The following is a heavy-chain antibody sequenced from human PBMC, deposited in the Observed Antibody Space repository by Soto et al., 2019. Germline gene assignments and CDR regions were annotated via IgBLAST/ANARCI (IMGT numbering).Heavy chain of an antibody. D-gene: IGHD3-16*01. CDR3: AKARWGGRRASTYYYYMDV. J-gene: IGHJ6*03. CDR1: GFTFSSYG. Sequence: GGSLRLSCAASGFTFSSYGMHWVRQAPGKGLEWVAVISYDGSNKYYADSVKGRFTISRDNSKNTLYLQMNSLRAEDTAVYYCAKARWGGRRASTYYYYMDVWGKGTTVTVSS. V-gene: IGHV3-30*18. CDR2: ISYDGSNK.